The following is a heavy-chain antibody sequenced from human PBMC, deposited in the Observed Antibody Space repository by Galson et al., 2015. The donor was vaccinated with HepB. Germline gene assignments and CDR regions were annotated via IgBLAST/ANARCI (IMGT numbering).Heavy chain of an antibody. J-gene: IGHJ4*02. CDR1: GFTFSNYG. CDR3: VRTYGDYLLAYFDY. Sequence: SLRLSCAASGFTFSNYGMHWVRQAPGRGLEWVASIWHDGSSQYYADSVRGRFTISRDNSKNTLSLQMKSLRADDTAVYYRVRTYGDYLLAYFDYWGQGALVTVSS. V-gene: IGHV3-33*01. CDR2: IWHDGSSQ. D-gene: IGHD2-21*02.